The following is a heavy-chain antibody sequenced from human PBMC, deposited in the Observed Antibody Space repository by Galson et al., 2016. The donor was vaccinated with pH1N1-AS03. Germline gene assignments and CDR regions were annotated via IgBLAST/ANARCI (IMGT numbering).Heavy chain of an antibody. J-gene: IGHJ4*02. CDR1: GGTFSSDA. CDR2: IIPILGIT. D-gene: IGHD6-6*01. CDR3: ARVVAGRPFLIDY. V-gene: IGHV1-69*04. Sequence: SVKVSCKASGGTFSSDAISWVRQAPGQGLEWMGRIIPILGITDYAQKFQGRVTITADKSTSTAYMELSSLRSEDTAVYYCARVVAGRPFLIDYWGQGTLVIVSS.